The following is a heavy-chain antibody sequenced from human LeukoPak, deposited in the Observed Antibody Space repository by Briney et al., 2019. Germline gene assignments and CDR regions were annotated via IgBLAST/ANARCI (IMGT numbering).Heavy chain of an antibody. V-gene: IGHV3-23*01. J-gene: IGHJ6*02. CDR2: ISGSGGST. Sequence: GGSLRLSCAASGFTFSSYAMSWVRQAPGKGLEWVSAISGSGGSTYYADSVKGRFTISRDNSKNTLYLQMNSLRAEDTAVYYCAAHASTVTKTYYYYGMDVWGQGTTVTVSS. CDR3: AAHASTVTKTYYYYGMDV. CDR1: GFTFSSYA. D-gene: IGHD4-17*01.